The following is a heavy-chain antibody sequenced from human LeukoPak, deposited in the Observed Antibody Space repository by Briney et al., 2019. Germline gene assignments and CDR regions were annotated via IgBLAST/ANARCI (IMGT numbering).Heavy chain of an antibody. D-gene: IGHD2-15*01. Sequence: SEALSLTCTVSGGSISSSSYYWGWIRQPPGKGLEWIGSIYYSGSTYYNPSLKSRVTISVDTSKNQFSLKLTSVTAADTAVYYCARHYCTGGSCYRSDYWGQGTLVTVSS. J-gene: IGHJ4*02. CDR2: IYYSGST. V-gene: IGHV4-39*01. CDR1: GGSISSSSYY. CDR3: ARHYCTGGSCYRSDY.